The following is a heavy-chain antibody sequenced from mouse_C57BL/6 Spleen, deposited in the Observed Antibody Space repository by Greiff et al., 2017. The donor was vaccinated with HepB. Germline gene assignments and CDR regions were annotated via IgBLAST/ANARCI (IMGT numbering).Heavy chain of an antibody. D-gene: IGHD3-2*02. V-gene: IGHV1-53*01. CDR1: GYTFTSYW. CDR3: ARSKTAQDAMDY. J-gene: IGHJ4*01. Sequence: VQLQQPGTELVKPGASVKLSCKASGYTFTSYWMHWVKQRPGQGLEWIGNINPRNGGTNYNEKFKSKATLTVDKSSSTAYMQLSRLTSEDSAVYYCARSKTAQDAMDYWGQGTSVTVSS. CDR2: INPRNGGT.